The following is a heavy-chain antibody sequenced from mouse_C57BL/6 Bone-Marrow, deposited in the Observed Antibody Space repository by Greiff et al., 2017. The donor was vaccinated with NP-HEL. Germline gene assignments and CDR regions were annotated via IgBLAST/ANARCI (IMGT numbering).Heavy chain of an antibody. V-gene: IGHV5-4*03. CDR2: ISDGGSYT. J-gene: IGHJ1*03. CDR1: GFTFSSYA. CDR3: ARVDYGSSWSDWYVDV. Sequence: KLVESGGGLVKPGGSLKLSCAASGFTFSSYAMSWVRQTPEKRLEWVATISDGGSYTYYPDNVKGRFTISRDNAKNNLYLQMRHLKSEDTAMYYCARVDYGSSWSDWYVDVWGTGTTVTVSS. D-gene: IGHD1-1*01.